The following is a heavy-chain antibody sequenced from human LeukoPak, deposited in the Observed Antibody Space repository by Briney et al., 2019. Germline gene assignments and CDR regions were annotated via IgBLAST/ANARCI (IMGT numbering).Heavy chain of an antibody. D-gene: IGHD4-17*01. CDR3: AKDRATVTTFYYFDY. CDR2: ISYDGSNK. Sequence: GGSLRLSCAASGFTFSSYGMHWVRQAPGKGLEWVAVISYDGSNKYYADSVKGRFTISRDNSKNTLYLQMNSLRAEDTAVYYCAKDRATVTTFYYFDYWGQGTLVTVSS. J-gene: IGHJ4*02. V-gene: IGHV3-30*18. CDR1: GFTFSSYG.